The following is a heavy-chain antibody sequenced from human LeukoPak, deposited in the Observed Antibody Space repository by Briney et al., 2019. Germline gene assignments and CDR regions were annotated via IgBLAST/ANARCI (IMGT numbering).Heavy chain of an antibody. CDR3: AKDSGYDSSYYYYMDV. Sequence: GGSLRLSCAASGCTFSSYAMSWVRQAPGKGLEWVSAISGSGGRRYYADSVKGRFTVSRDNSKNTLYLQMNSLRAEDTSVYYYAKDSGYDSSYYYYMDVWGKGTTVTVSS. J-gene: IGHJ6*03. CDR1: GCTFSSYA. CDR2: ISGSGGRR. D-gene: IGHD5-12*01. V-gene: IGHV3-23*01.